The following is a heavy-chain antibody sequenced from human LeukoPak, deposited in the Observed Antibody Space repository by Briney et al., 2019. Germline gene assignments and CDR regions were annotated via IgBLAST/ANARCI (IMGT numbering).Heavy chain of an antibody. V-gene: IGHV4-59*01. CDR2: IYYSGST. CDR3: ASLPSRYCSSTSCYPYYFDY. D-gene: IGHD2-2*01. Sequence: PSETLSLTCIVSGGSIRSYFWSWIRQPPGKGLQWIGYIYYSGSTNYNPSLKSRVTISVDTSKNQFSLKLSSVTAADTAVYYCASLPSRYCSSTSCYPYYFDYWGQGTLVTVSS. CDR1: GGSIRSYF. J-gene: IGHJ4*02.